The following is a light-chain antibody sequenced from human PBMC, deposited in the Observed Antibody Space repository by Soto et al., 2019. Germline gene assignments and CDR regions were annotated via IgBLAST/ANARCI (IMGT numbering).Light chain of an antibody. CDR1: SSDVGSYNL. CDR3: CSYAGSSTFFYV. Sequence: QSVLTQPASVSGSPGQSITIPCTGTSSDVGSYNLVSWYQQHPGKAPKLMIYEGSKRPSGVSNLFSGSKSGNTASLTISGLQAEDEADYYCCSYAGSSTFFYVFGTGTKVTVL. CDR2: EGS. J-gene: IGLJ1*01. V-gene: IGLV2-23*03.